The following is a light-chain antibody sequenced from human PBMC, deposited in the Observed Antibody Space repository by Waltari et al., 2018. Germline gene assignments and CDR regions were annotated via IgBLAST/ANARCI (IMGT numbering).Light chain of an antibody. CDR2: DVP. J-gene: IGLJ1*01. CDR3: CSYAGRYTNYV. V-gene: IGLV2-11*01. Sequence: QSALTQPRSVSGSPGQSVTISCTGTRSDVGAYDYVSWYQQRPGKAPKLIIYDVPERPSGVPDRLSGSKSDNKASLTISGPQADDEADYYCCSYAGRYTNYVFGSGTKVTVL. CDR1: RSDVGAYDY.